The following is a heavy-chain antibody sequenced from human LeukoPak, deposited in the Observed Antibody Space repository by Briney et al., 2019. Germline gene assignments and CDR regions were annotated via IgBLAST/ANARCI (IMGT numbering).Heavy chain of an antibody. J-gene: IGHJ4*02. CDR1: GYTFTSYY. CDR3: AREVGYSGYDGGNFGY. V-gene: IGHV1-2*02. D-gene: IGHD5-12*01. CDR2: INPNSGGT. Sequence: ASVKVSCKASGYTFTSYYMHWVRQAPGQGLEWMGWINPNSGGTNYAQKFQGRVTMTRDTSISTAYMELSRLRSDDTAVYYCAREVGYSGYDGGNFGYWGQGTLVTVSS.